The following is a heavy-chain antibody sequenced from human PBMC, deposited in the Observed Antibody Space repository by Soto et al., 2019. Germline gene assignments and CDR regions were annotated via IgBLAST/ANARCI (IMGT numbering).Heavy chain of an antibody. D-gene: IGHD6-19*01. CDR3: VRDRALDSSGHWFDS. CDR1: GRPVSIGGYY. J-gene: IGHJ5*01. Sequence: SETLSVTCTVSGRPVSIGGYYWTWIRQLPGKGLEWIGYIYDIGSPSYNPSLKSRLSMSLDTSKNQFSLNLTSVTAADTAIYYCVRDRALDSSGHWFDSWGQGTMVTVSS. V-gene: IGHV4-31*03. CDR2: IYDIGSP.